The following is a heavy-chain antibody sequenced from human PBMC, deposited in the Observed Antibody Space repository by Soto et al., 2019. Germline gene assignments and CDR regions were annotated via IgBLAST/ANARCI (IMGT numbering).Heavy chain of an antibody. V-gene: IGHV4-31*03. Sequence: SETLSLTCTVSGGSISSGGYYWSWIRQHPGKGLEWIGYIYYSGSTYYNPSLKSRVTISVDTSKNQFSLKLSSVTAADTAVYYCARTLVAATPMGWWFDPWGQGTLVTVPS. D-gene: IGHD2-15*01. CDR2: IYYSGST. CDR3: ARTLVAATPMGWWFDP. J-gene: IGHJ5*02. CDR1: GGSISSGGYY.